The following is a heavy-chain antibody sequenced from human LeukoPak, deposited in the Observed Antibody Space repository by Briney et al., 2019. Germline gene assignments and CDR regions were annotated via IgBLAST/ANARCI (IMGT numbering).Heavy chain of an antibody. D-gene: IGHD1-26*01. J-gene: IGHJ6*03. CDR1: GYTFTSYD. V-gene: IGHV1-8*03. Sequence: ASVKVSCKASGYTFTSYDINWVRQATGQGLEWMGWMNPNSGNTGYAQKFQGRVTITRNTSISTAYMELSSLRSEDTAVYYCARVGYSGSYYDYYYYMGVWGKGTTVTVSS. CDR2: MNPNSGNT. CDR3: ARVGYSGSYYDYYYYMGV.